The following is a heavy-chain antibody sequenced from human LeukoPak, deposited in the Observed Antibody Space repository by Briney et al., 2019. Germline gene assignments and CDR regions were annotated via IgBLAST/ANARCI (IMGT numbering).Heavy chain of an antibody. CDR2: IYSGGST. V-gene: IGHV3-66*02. Sequence: GGSLRLSCAASGFTFSSYEMNWVRQAPGKGLEWVSVIYSGGSTYYADSVTGRFTISRDNSKKTLYLQMNSLRAEDTAVYYCARGNLGYCSGGSCYSGYYYYGMDVWGQGTTVTVSS. D-gene: IGHD2-15*01. CDR3: ARGNLGYCSGGSCYSGYYYYGMDV. J-gene: IGHJ6*02. CDR1: GFTFSSYE.